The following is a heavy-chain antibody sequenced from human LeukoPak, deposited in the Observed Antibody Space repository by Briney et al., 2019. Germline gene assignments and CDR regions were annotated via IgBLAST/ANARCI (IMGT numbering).Heavy chain of an antibody. Sequence: SQTLSLTCAISGDSASTNSAAWNWIRQSPSRGLEWPGKTYYRSKWYNDYAVSVKSRIIINPDTSRNQFSLQLNSVTPEDTAVYYCAASPRYKQQLGYFDYWGQGTLVTVSS. V-gene: IGHV6-1*01. CDR3: AASPRYKQQLGYFDY. J-gene: IGHJ4*02. CDR1: GDSASTNSAA. CDR2: TYYRSKWYN. D-gene: IGHD6-13*01.